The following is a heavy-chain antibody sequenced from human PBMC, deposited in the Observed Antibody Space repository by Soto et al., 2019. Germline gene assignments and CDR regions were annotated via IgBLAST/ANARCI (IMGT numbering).Heavy chain of an antibody. CDR2: INPNSGAT. Sequence: GASGKVSCKPSGYTFTGYYIHWVRQAPGQGLEWMGWINPNSGATNYAQKFQGRVTMTSDTSMSTAYVELARLRSDDTAVYYCVRDLVTTIGDFDYWGQGTLVTVSS. CDR1: GYTFTGYY. D-gene: IGHD5-12*01. J-gene: IGHJ4*02. V-gene: IGHV1-2*02. CDR3: VRDLVTTIGDFDY.